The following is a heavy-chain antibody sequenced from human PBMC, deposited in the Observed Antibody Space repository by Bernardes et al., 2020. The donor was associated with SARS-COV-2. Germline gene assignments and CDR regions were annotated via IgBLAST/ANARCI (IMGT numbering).Heavy chain of an antibody. Sequence: SLRLSCAASGFTFSSYAMHWVRQAPGKGLEWVAVISYDGSNKYYADSVKGRFTISRDNSKNTLYLQMNSLRAEDTAVYYCAGYCSSTSCQQGYWGQGTLVTVSS. CDR2: ISYDGSNK. D-gene: IGHD2-2*01. J-gene: IGHJ4*02. V-gene: IGHV3-30*04. CDR1: GFTFSSYA. CDR3: AGYCSSTSCQQGY.